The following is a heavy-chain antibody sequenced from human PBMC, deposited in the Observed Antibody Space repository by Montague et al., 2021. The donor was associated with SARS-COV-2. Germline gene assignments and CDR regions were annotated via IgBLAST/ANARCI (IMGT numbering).Heavy chain of an antibody. Sequence: SLRLSCAASGFTFSSYEMNWVRQVPGKGLEWVSYVSSSGSRIYYADSVKGRFTISRDNTKNSLSLQMNSLRAEDTAVYYCARWGYDYVWGNYRYPHDAFDIWGQGTLVTVAS. V-gene: IGHV3-48*03. CDR3: ARWGYDYVWGNYRYPHDAFDI. D-gene: IGHD3-16*02. J-gene: IGHJ3*02. CDR2: VSSSGSRI. CDR1: GFTFSSYE.